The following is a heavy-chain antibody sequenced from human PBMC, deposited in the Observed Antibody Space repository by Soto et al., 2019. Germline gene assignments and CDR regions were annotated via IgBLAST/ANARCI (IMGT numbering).Heavy chain of an antibody. Sequence: PGESLKISCQGSGITFTTYWITWVRQMPGKGLEWMGIIYPGDSDTRYSPSFQGQVTISADKSISTAYLQWSSLKASDTAMYYCARLWAYYDYVWGSYRPRAHAFDIWGQGTMVTVSS. J-gene: IGHJ3*02. CDR2: IYPGDSDT. CDR1: GITFTTYW. D-gene: IGHD3-16*02. V-gene: IGHV5-51*01. CDR3: ARLWAYYDYVWGSYRPRAHAFDI.